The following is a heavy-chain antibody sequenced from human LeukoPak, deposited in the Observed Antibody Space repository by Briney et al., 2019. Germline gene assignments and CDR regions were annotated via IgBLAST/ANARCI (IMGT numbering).Heavy chain of an antibody. CDR3: ARAAYGDPYFDY. CDR1: GGSISSYY. CDR2: ISYSGST. J-gene: IGHJ4*02. D-gene: IGHD4-17*01. V-gene: IGHV4-59*08. Sequence: PSETLSLTCSVSGGSISSYYCSWIRQTPGKGLEWIGYISYSGSTNYNPSLKSRVTISVDTSKNQFSLKLSSVTAADTAVYYCARAAYGDPYFDYWGQGTLVTVSS.